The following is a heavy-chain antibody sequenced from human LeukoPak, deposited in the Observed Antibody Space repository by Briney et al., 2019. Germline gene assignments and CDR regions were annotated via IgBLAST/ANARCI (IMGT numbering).Heavy chain of an antibody. V-gene: IGHV3-23*01. CDR3: ARWRITMIVVAPFDY. Sequence: GGSLRLSCAASGFTFSSYSMNWVRQAPGKGLEWVSAISGSGGSTYYADSVKGRFTISRDNSKNTLYLQMNSLRAEDTAVYYCARWRITMIVVAPFDYWGQGTLVTVSS. CDR1: GFTFSSYS. D-gene: IGHD3-22*01. CDR2: ISGSGGST. J-gene: IGHJ4*02.